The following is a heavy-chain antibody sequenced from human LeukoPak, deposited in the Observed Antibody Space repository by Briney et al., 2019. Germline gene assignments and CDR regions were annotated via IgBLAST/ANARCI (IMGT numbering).Heavy chain of an antibody. V-gene: IGHV1-2*02. D-gene: IGHD1-20*01. Sequence: ASVKVSCKASGYTFTGYYMHWVQQAPGQGLEWMGWINPNSGGTNYAQKFQGRVTMTRDTSISTAYMELSRLRSDDTAVYYCARSVALVNWSTFDYWGQGTLVTVSS. CDR3: ARSVALVNWSTFDY. CDR1: GYTFTGYY. CDR2: INPNSGGT. J-gene: IGHJ4*02.